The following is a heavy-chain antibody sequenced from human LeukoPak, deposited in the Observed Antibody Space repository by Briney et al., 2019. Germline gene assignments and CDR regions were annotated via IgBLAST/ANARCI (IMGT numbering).Heavy chain of an antibody. CDR2: IRGTAYGGVP. CDR1: GFTFGDYT. D-gene: IGHD7-27*01. J-gene: IGHJ4*02. Sequence: PGGSLRLSCTSSGFTFGDYTLSWVRQAPGKGLEWVGFIRGTAYGGVPDYAASVKGRFIISRDDSKDVAYLQMNSLKTDDTAVYFCVREAGEGFSRSYYFEYWGQGTLVTVSS. CDR3: VREAGEGFSRSYYFEY. V-gene: IGHV3-49*04.